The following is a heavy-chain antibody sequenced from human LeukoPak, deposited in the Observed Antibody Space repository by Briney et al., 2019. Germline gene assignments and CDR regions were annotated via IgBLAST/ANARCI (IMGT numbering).Heavy chain of an antibody. V-gene: IGHV3-30*18. Sequence: GRSLRLSCAASGFTFSSYGMHWVRQAPGKGLEWVAVISYDRSNKYYADSVKGRFTISRDNSKNTLYLQMNSLRAEDTAVYYCAKDSFSSRFGELDGFGYWGQGTLVTVSS. CDR1: GFTFSSYG. J-gene: IGHJ4*02. D-gene: IGHD3-10*01. CDR3: AKDSFSSRFGELDGFGY. CDR2: ISYDRSNK.